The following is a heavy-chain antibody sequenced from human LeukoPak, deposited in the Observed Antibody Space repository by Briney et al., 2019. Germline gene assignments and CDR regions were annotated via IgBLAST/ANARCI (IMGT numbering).Heavy chain of an antibody. CDR3: AREEMIVVVPAAMPGWFDP. CDR1: GGSISSSSYY. Sequence: PSETLSLTCTVSGGSISSSSYYWGWIRQPPGKGLEWIGSIYYSGSTYYNPSLKSRVTISVDTSKNQFSLKLSSVTAADTAVYYCAREEMIVVVPAAMPGWFDPWGQGTLVTVSS. V-gene: IGHV4-39*07. D-gene: IGHD2-2*01. CDR2: IYYSGST. J-gene: IGHJ5*02.